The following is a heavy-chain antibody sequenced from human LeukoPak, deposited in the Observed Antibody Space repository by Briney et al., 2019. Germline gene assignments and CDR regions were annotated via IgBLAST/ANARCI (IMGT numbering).Heavy chain of an antibody. J-gene: IGHJ5*02. CDR3: ARHIGSRQGGNWFDP. CDR1: GYSFTSYW. CDR2: IYPGDSDT. V-gene: IGHV5-51*01. D-gene: IGHD3-10*01. Sequence: GESRKISCKGSGYSFTSYWIGWVRQMPGKGLEWMGIIYPGDSDTRYSPSFQGQVTISADKSISTAYLQWSSLKASDTAMYYCARHIGSRQGGNWFDPWGQGTLVTVSS.